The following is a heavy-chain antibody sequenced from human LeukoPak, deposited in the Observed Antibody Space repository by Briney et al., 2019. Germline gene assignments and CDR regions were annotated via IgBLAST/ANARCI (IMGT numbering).Heavy chain of an antibody. D-gene: IGHD5-24*01. CDR3: AKDEMATSPFDY. V-gene: IGHV3-23*01. Sequence: GGSLRLSCAASGFTFSRYVMTWVRQAPGKGLEWVSSISGSGVSTYYADSVKGRFTISRGNSKNTLYLQMNSLRAEDTAVYYCAKDEMATSPFDYWGQGTLVTVSS. J-gene: IGHJ4*02. CDR1: GFTFSRYV. CDR2: ISGSGVST.